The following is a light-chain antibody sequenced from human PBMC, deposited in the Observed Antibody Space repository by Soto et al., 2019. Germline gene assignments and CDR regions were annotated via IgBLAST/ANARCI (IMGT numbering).Light chain of an antibody. V-gene: IGLV2-14*01. CDR1: SSDVGGYAY. J-gene: IGLJ2*01. CDR3: SSYTSRTTPV. CDR2: EVS. Sequence: QSALTQPASVSGSPGQTITISCTGTSSDVGGYAYVSWYQQYPGKVPKLVISEVSNRPSGVSHRFSGSRSGNTASLTISGLQAEDAADYHCSSYTSRTTPVFGGGTKLTVL.